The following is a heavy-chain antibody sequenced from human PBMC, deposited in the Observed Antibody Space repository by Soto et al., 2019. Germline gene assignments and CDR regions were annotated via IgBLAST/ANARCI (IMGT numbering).Heavy chain of an antibody. CDR1: GFTVSSNY. CDR3: ARVVRSCYACYYYYGMDV. J-gene: IGHJ6*02. V-gene: IGHV3-53*01. D-gene: IGHD2-2*01. Sequence: EVQLVESGGGLIQPGGSLRLSCAASGFTVSSNYMSWVRQAPGKGLEWVSVIYSGGSTYYADSVKGRFTISRDNSKNTXXLQMNSLRAEDTAVYYCARVVRSCYACYYYYGMDVWGQGTTVTVSS. CDR2: IYSGGST.